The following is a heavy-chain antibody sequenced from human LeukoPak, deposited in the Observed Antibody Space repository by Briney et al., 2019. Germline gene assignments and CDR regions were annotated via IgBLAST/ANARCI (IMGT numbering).Heavy chain of an antibody. CDR1: GFTFRNYV. V-gene: IGHV3-30*04. J-gene: IGHJ3*02. Sequence: GRSLRLSCAASGFTFRNYVLHWVRQAPGRGLEWVTLISQDSSNRHYADSVKGRFTISRDNSKNTLYLEVNSLRDEDTAVYFCARENDAFDIWGQGTMVTVSS. CDR2: ISQDSSNR. CDR3: ARENDAFDI.